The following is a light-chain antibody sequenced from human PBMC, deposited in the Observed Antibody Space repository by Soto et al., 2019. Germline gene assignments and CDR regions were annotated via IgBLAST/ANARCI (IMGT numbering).Light chain of an antibody. Sequence: EIVLTQSPATLSLSPGERATLSCRASQSVSSYLAWYQQKPGQAPRLLIYDASNRATGIPARFSGSGSGTDFTLTISSLEPEDFAVYYCQLRSNWPPLYTFGQGNKLEIK. CDR2: DAS. CDR1: QSVSSY. J-gene: IGKJ2*01. CDR3: QLRSNWPPLYT. V-gene: IGKV3-11*01.